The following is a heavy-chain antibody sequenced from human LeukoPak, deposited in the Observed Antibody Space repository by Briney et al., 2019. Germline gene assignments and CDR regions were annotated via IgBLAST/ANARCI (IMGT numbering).Heavy chain of an antibody. D-gene: IGHD6-13*01. CDR2: IGGNGGRT. V-gene: IGHV3-23*01. CDR1: GFTFSSYA. CDR3: AKVTAWYSSSWYLAD. Sequence: GGSLRLSCAASGFTFSSYAMSWVRQAPEKGLEWVSAIGGNGGRTYYADSVRGRFTISRDNSKNTLYLRMNSLRAEDTAVYYCAKVTAWYSSSWYLADWGQGTLVTVSS. J-gene: IGHJ4*02.